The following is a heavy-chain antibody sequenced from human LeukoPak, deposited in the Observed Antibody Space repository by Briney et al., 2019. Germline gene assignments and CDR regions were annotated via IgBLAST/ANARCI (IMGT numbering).Heavy chain of an antibody. V-gene: IGHV4-59*08. Sequence: PSQTLSLTCTVSGGSISSYYWSWISQPPGNGLEWIGYIYYSGSAIYSPSLKSRVTISVDTSKNQFSLRLSSVTAADTAVYFCARGPEWYYFDYWGQGTLVTVSS. J-gene: IGHJ4*02. CDR3: ARGPEWYYFDY. CDR1: GGSISSYY. D-gene: IGHD3-3*01. CDR2: IYYSGSA.